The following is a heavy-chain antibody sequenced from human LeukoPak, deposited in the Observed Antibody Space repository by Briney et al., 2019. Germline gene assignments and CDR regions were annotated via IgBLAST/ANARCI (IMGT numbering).Heavy chain of an antibody. Sequence: SETLSLTCAVSGGSFSGFYWTWIRQPPGKGLEWIGEINHSGSTNYNPSLKSRVTISVDTSKNQFSLKLTSVTAADTAVYYCARGYDSNGYIFYYYYMDVWGKGTTVTVSS. CDR3: ARGYDSNGYIFYYYYMDV. J-gene: IGHJ6*03. CDR1: GGSFSGFY. D-gene: IGHD3-22*01. CDR2: INHSGST. V-gene: IGHV4-34*01.